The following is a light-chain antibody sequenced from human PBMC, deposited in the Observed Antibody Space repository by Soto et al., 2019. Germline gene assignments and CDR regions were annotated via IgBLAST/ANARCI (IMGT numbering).Light chain of an antibody. CDR3: QQYGSSPPIT. Sequence: EIVLTQSPGTLSLSPVERATLSCRASQSVSSSYLAWYQQKPGQAPRLLIYGASRRATGIRDRFSGSGSGTDFTLTISRLEPEDFAVYYCQQYGSSPPITCGQGTRLEIK. CDR2: GAS. CDR1: QSVSSSY. V-gene: IGKV3-20*01. J-gene: IGKJ5*01.